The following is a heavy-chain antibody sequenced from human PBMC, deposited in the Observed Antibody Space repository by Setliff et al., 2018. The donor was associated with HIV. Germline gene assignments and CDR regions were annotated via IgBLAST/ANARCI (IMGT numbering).Heavy chain of an antibody. D-gene: IGHD3-22*01. Sequence: KTSETLSLTCTVSGGSISSYYWNWIRQPPGKGLEWLGYVSYSGSTNFNPSLESRLAMSVDMSENHFSLKLRSVTAADTAVYYCARHGHFYDSSSSDAFDIWGHGTMVTVSS. CDR1: GGSISSYY. CDR3: ARHGHFYDSSSSDAFDI. J-gene: IGHJ3*02. CDR2: VSYSGST. V-gene: IGHV4-59*08.